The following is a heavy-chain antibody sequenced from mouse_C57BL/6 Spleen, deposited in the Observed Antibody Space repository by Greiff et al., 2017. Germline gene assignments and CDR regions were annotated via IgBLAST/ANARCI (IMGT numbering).Heavy chain of an antibody. J-gene: IGHJ3*01. Sequence: EVQLQQSGAELVRPGASVKLSCTASGFNIKDYYMHWVKQRPEQGLEWIGRIDPEDGDTEYAPKFQGKATMTADTSSNTAYLQLSSLTSEDTAVYYCTLLYYEYDGRFAYWGQGTLVTVSA. CDR2: IDPEDGDT. D-gene: IGHD2-4*01. CDR1: GFNIKDYY. CDR3: TLLYYEYDGRFAY. V-gene: IGHV14-1*01.